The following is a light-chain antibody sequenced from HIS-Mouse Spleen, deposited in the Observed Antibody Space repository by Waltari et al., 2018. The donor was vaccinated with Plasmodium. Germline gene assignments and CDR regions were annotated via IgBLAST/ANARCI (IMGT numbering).Light chain of an antibody. J-gene: IGLJ2*01. V-gene: IGLV2-23*01. CDR2: EGS. Sequence: QSALTQPASVSGSPGQSITLSCTAPSSDVGSYNLVSWYQQHPGKAPKLMIYEGSKRPSGVSNRFSGSKSGNTASLTISGLQAEDEADYYCCSYAGSSTLVFGGGTKLTVL. CDR3: CSYAGSSTLV. CDR1: SSDVGSYNL.